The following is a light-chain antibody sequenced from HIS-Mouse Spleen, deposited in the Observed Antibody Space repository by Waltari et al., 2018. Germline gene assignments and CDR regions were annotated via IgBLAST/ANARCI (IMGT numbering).Light chain of an antibody. CDR3: CSYAGSSTWV. CDR2: EGS. J-gene: IGLJ3*02. Sequence: QSALTQPASVSGSPGQSITISCTGPSRDVGSYNLVSWYQQPPGKAPKLMIYEGSKRPSGVSNRFSGSKSGNTASLTISGLQAEDEADYYCCSYAGSSTWVFGGGTKLTVL. V-gene: IGLV2-23*01. CDR1: SRDVGSYNL.